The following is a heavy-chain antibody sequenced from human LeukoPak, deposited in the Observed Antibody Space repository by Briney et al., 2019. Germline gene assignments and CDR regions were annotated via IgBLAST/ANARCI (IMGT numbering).Heavy chain of an antibody. J-gene: IGHJ2*01. CDR2: IYYSGST. Sequence: SETLSLTCTVSGGSISSYYWSWIRQPPGKGLEWIGYIYYSGSTNYNPSLKSRVTISVDTSKNQFSLKLSSVTAADTAVYYCARHEGSTGVPDWYFDLWGRGTLVTVSS. CDR1: GGSISSYY. CDR3: ARHEGSTGVPDWYFDL. D-gene: IGHD7-27*01. V-gene: IGHV4-59*08.